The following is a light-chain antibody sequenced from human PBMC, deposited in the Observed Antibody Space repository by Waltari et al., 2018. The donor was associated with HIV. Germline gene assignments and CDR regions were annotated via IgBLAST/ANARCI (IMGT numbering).Light chain of an antibody. CDR2: DVN. V-gene: IGLV2-11*01. Sequence: QSALTQPPSVSGSPGQSVSISCSGTTSDVGFYDYVSWYQQYPGKAPKLIIFDVNQRPSGVAERFSGSKSGNTASLTISGLQTEDEADYFCCAYAAGHVSYVFGNGTAVAVL. CDR1: TSDVGFYDY. J-gene: IGLJ1*01. CDR3: CAYAAGHVSYV.